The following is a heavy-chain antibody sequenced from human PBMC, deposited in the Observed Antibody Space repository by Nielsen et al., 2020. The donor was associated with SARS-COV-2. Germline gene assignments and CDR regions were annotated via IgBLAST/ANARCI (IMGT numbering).Heavy chain of an antibody. CDR1: GGSISSGGYS. J-gene: IGHJ5*02. CDR2: IYHSGST. CDR3: ARDARSGDCCNWFDP. D-gene: IGHD2-21*02. Sequence: SEILSLTCAVSGGSISSGGYSWSWIRQPPGKGLEWIGYIYHSGSTYYNPSLKSRVTISVDTSKNQFSLELTSMTAADTAVYYCARDARSGDCCNWFDPWGQGTLVTVSS. V-gene: IGHV4-30-2*01.